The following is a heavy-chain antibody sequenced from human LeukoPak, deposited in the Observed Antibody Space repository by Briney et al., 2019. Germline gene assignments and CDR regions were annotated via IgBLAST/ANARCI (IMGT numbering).Heavy chain of an antibody. CDR3: ARDTAPVDY. D-gene: IGHD4-17*01. V-gene: IGHV3-48*01. J-gene: IGHJ4*02. Sequence: GGSLRLSCAASGFTFSSYSMNWVRQAPGKGLEWLSYISSGSSDIHYADSVKGRFTISRDNAKNSLYLQMNSLRAEDTAVYYCARDTAPVDYWGQGTLVTVSS. CDR2: ISSGSSDI. CDR1: GFTFSSYS.